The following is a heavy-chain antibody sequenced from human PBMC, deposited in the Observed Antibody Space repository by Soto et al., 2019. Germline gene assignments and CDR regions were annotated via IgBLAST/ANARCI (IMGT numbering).Heavy chain of an antibody. CDR2: IYYSGST. J-gene: IGHJ4*02. CDR1: GGSISSSSYY. CDR3: ARHRDYYDSSGYYYPHTFDY. Sequence: EPLSITCTDSGGSISSSSYYWGWIRQPPGKGREWIGSIYYSGSTYYNPSLKSRVTISVDTSKNQFSLKLSSVTSADTAVYYCARHRDYYDSSGYYYPHTFDYWGQGTLVTASS. D-gene: IGHD3-22*01. V-gene: IGHV4-39*01.